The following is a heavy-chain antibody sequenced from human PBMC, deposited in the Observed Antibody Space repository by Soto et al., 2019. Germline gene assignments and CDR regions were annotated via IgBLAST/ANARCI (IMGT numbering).Heavy chain of an antibody. CDR2: INPSGGST. CDR3: ARVGYGDYAGAFDI. Sequence: VNVSCKASVYTYTRYHMHCVRQAHGQGLEWMGIINPSGGSTSYAQKFQGRVTMTRDTSTSTVYMELSSLRSEDTAVYYCARVGYGDYAGAFDIWGQGTMVPGSS. D-gene: IGHD4-17*01. J-gene: IGHJ3*02. V-gene: IGHV1-46*03. CDR1: VYTYTRYH.